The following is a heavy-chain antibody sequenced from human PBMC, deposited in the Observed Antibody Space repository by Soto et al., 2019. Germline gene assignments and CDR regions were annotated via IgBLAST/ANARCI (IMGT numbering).Heavy chain of an antibody. CDR1: GGSFSGYY. D-gene: IGHD3-9*01. Sequence: SETLSLTCAVYGGSFSGYYWTWIRQPPGTGLEWIGEINHSGSTNYNPSLKSRVTISVDTSKNQFSLKLSSVTAADTAVYYCARLGWLFQYYYYGMDVWGQGTTVT. CDR2: INHSGST. V-gene: IGHV4-34*01. J-gene: IGHJ6*02. CDR3: ARLGWLFQYYYYGMDV.